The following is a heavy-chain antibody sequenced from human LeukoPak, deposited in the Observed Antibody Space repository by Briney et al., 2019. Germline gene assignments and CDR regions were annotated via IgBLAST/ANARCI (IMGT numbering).Heavy chain of an antibody. Sequence: GGSLRLSCAASGFTFSSYWMHWVRQAPGKGLVWVSRINSDGSSTSYADSVKGRFTISRDNAKNTLYLQMNSLRAEDTAVYYCARVPPVGYCSSTSCPNGMDVWGQGTTVTASS. CDR2: INSDGSST. CDR1: GFTFSSYW. J-gene: IGHJ6*02. V-gene: IGHV3-74*01. D-gene: IGHD2-2*01. CDR3: ARVPPVGYCSSTSCPNGMDV.